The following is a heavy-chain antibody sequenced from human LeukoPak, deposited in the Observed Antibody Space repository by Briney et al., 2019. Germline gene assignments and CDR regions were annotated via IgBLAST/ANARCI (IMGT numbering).Heavy chain of an antibody. J-gene: IGHJ4*02. V-gene: IGHV3-30*02. CDR1: GFTFSSYG. Sequence: GGSLRLSCAASGFTFSSYGMHWVRQAPGKGLEWVAFIRYDGSNKYYADSVKGRFTISRDNSKNTLYLQMNSLRAEDTAVYYCAKGPVSYYYDRSGYSDIATDYWGQGTLVTVSS. CDR3: AKGPVSYYYDRSGYSDIATDY. CDR2: IRYDGSNK. D-gene: IGHD3-22*01.